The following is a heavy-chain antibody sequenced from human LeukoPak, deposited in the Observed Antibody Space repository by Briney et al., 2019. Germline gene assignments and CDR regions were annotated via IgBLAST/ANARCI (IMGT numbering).Heavy chain of an antibody. CDR1: GYTFTSYY. Sequence: GASEKVSCKASGYTFTSYYMHWVRQAPGQGLEWMGIINPSGGSTSYAQKFQGRVTMIRDTSTSTVYMELSSLRSEDTAVYYCARAQAWDASDPNWFDPWGQGSLVIVSS. CDR3: ARAQAWDASDPNWFDP. D-gene: IGHD1-26*01. CDR2: INPSGGST. V-gene: IGHV1-46*01. J-gene: IGHJ5*02.